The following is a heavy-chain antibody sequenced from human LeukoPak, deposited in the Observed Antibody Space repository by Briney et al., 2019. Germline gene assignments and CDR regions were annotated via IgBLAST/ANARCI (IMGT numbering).Heavy chain of an antibody. D-gene: IGHD3-22*01. CDR2: ISYEGRNK. CDR1: GFTFRSYD. Sequence: PGRSLRLSCAASGFTFRSYDMHWVRHAPGKGLEWVAVISYEGRNKHYADSVKGRFTISRDNSKNTVYLQMNSLRAEDTAVYYCAKNRSPDSRGYYRTYGMDVWGQGTMVTVSS. J-gene: IGHJ6*02. CDR3: AKNRSPDSRGYYRTYGMDV. V-gene: IGHV3-30*18.